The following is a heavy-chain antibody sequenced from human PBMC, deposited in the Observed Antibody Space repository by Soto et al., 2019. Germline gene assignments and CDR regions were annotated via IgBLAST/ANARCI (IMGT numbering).Heavy chain of an antibody. CDR3: VRDSGSKLSRS. J-gene: IGHJ4*02. D-gene: IGHD6-19*01. V-gene: IGHV1-69*13. Sequence: SVKVSCKASGGTFSSYRINWVRQAPGQGLEWVGGIVPIYRTADYAQKFQGRVTITADESARTSYMELRSLKSQDTAVYYCVRDSGSKLSRSWGQGTLVTVSS. CDR2: IVPIYRTA. CDR1: GGTFSSYR.